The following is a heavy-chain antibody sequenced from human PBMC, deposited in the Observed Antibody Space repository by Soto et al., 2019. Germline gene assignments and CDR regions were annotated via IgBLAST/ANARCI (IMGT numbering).Heavy chain of an antibody. CDR3: ASGYRITIFGVVTPHYYYYYGMDV. Sequence: GGSLRLSCAASGFTFSSYGMHWVRQAPGKGLEWVAVIWYDGSNKYYADSVKGRFTISRDNSKNTLYLQMNSLRAEDTAVYYCASGYRITIFGVVTPHYYYYYGMDVWGQGTTVSVSS. J-gene: IGHJ6*02. CDR2: IWYDGSNK. CDR1: GFTFSSYG. D-gene: IGHD3-3*01. V-gene: IGHV3-33*01.